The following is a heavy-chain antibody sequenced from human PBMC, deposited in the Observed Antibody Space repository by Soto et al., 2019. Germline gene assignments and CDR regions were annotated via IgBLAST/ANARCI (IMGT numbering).Heavy chain of an antibody. D-gene: IGHD3-3*01. CDR1: GYTFTSYY. CDR2: INPSGGST. CDR3: ARSFHDFWSGPTNWFDP. J-gene: IGHJ5*02. V-gene: IGHV1-46*03. Sequence: GASVNVSCKASGYTFTSYYMHWVRQAPGQGLEWMGIINPSGGSTSYAQKFQGRVTMTRDTSTSTVYMELSSLRSEDTAVYYCARSFHDFWSGPTNWFDPWGQGTLVTVSS.